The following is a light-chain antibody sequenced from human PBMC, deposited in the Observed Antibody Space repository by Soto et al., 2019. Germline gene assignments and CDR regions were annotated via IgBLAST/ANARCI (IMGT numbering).Light chain of an antibody. J-gene: IGKJ5*01. CDR3: QQRRNWPIT. V-gene: IGKV3-11*01. CDR2: DAS. CDR1: QSVSSY. Sequence: EIVLTQSPATLSLSPGERATLSCRASQSVSSYLACYQQKPGQAPRLLIYDASNRATGIPARFSGSGSGTDFTLTISSLEPEDFAVYYCQQRRNWPITFGQGTRLEIK.